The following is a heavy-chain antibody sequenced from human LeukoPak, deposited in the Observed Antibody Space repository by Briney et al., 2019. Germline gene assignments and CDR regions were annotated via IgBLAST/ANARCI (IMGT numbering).Heavy chain of an antibody. CDR1: GFTFGDYA. CDR3: AREGFHDRGSGYWIDY. V-gene: IGHV3-49*04. J-gene: IGHJ4*02. D-gene: IGHD3-22*01. Sequence: PGGSLRLSCTASGFTFGDYAMSWVRQAPGKGLEWVGFIRSKAYGGTTEYAASVKGRFTISRDDSKSIAYLQMNSLRAEDTAVYYCAREGFHDRGSGYWIDYWGQGTLVTVSS. CDR2: IRSKAYGGTT.